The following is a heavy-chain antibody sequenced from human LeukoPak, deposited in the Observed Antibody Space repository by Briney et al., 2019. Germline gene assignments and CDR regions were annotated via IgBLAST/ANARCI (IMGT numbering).Heavy chain of an antibody. Sequence: SVKVSCTASGGTFSSYAISWVRQAPGQGLEWMGGIIPIFGTANYAQKFQGRVTITADESTSTAYMELSGLRSEDTAVYYCARGHYDFWKEGFDPWGQGTLVTVSS. J-gene: IGHJ5*02. CDR3: ARGHYDFWKEGFDP. D-gene: IGHD3-3*01. CDR1: GGTFSSYA. CDR2: IIPIFGTA. V-gene: IGHV1-69*13.